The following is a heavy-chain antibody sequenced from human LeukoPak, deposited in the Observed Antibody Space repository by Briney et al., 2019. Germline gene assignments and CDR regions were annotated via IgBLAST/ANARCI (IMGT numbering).Heavy chain of an antibody. Sequence: PGGSLRLSCAASGFTLSSYVMSWVRQAPGKGLEWVSAIGGSGDPTYYADSVKGRFTISRDSSRNTMFLQMSGLRVEDTALYYCARDATGFPNWFDRWGQGTLVTVSP. D-gene: IGHD2-15*01. CDR3: ARDATGFPNWFDR. CDR2: IGGSGDPT. V-gene: IGHV3-23*01. J-gene: IGHJ5*02. CDR1: GFTLSSYV.